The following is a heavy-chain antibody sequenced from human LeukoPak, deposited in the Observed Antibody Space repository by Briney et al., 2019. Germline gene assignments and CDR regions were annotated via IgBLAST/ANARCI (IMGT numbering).Heavy chain of an antibody. CDR1: GFTFTNYS. V-gene: IGHV3-21*01. CDR2: ISSGSTYI. CDR3: ARDMYYDFWSGYYPPYYFYGMDV. Sequence: GGSLRLSCTASGFTFTNYSMNWVRQAPGKRLEWVSSISSGSTYIFYADSVKGRFTISRDNAKNSLSLQMNSLRAEDTAVYYCARDMYYDFWSGYYPPYYFYGMDVWGQGTTVTVSS. D-gene: IGHD3-3*01. J-gene: IGHJ6*02.